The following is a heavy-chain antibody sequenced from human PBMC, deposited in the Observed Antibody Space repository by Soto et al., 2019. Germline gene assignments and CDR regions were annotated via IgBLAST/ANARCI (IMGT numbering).Heavy chain of an antibody. V-gene: IGHV4-39*01. CDR3: ARRGHPLYPIRQTNDY. J-gene: IGHJ4*02. CDR1: GGSIISSSYD. Sequence: AETLSLTCTVSGGSIISSSYDGGWIRQPPGKWLEWIGSIYYSGSTYYNPSLKSRVTISVDTSKNQFSLKLSSVTAADTAVYYCARRGHPLYPIRQTNDYWGQGTLVTVS. CDR2: IYYSGST. D-gene: IGHD2-8*01.